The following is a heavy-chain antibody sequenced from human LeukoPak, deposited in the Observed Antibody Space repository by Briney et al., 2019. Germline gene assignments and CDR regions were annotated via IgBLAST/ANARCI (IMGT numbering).Heavy chain of an antibody. CDR2: IYSNGNT. CDR3: AREIRFLEWFDN. CDR1: GGSISSYY. V-gene: IGHV4-59*01. J-gene: IGHJ4*02. Sequence: SETLSLTCTVSGGSISSYYWSWIRQPPGKGLEWIGYIYSNGNTKYNPSPKSRVTISVDTSKNQFSLKLSSVTAADTAVYYCAREIRFLEWFDNWGQGTLVTVSS. D-gene: IGHD3-3*01.